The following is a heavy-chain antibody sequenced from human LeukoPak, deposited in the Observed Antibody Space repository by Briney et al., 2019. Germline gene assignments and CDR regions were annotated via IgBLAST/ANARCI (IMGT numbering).Heavy chain of an antibody. V-gene: IGHV3-33*01. J-gene: IGHJ4*02. CDR1: GCSFSTYA. CDR2: ICHDARHT. Sequence: GRSLRLSCAASGCSFSTYAMHWVRQAPGKGVEGVALICHDARHTFYTDSVKGRLTISRDNSKNPVYLQMNSLGAEDTAVYYCAREIFGSGSYPDYWGQGTLVTVSS. CDR3: AREIFGSGSYPDY. D-gene: IGHD3-10*01.